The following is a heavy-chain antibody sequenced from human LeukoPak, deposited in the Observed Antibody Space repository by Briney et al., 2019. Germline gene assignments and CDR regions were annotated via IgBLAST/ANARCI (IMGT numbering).Heavy chain of an antibody. Sequence: HAGGSLRLSCAAPGFTFSSYWMSWVRQAPGKGLEWVANIKQDGSEKYYVDSVRGRFTISRDNAKNSLYLQMNSLRAEDTAVYYCARDRGSSWPLIDYWGQGTLVTVSS. CDR2: IKQDGSEK. CDR1: GFTFSSYW. J-gene: IGHJ4*02. CDR3: ARDRGSSWPLIDY. D-gene: IGHD6-13*01. V-gene: IGHV3-7*01.